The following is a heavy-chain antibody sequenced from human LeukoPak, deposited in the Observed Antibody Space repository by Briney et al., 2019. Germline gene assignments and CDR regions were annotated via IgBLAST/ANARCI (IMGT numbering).Heavy chain of an antibody. J-gene: IGHJ4*02. CDR2: IYYSGST. CDR3: ARVPVVLSSSSWYLVFDY. Sequence: SETLSLTCTVSGGSISSYYWSWIRQPPGKGLEWIGYIYYSGSTNYNPSLKSRVTISVDTSKNQFSLKLSSVTAADTAVYYGARVPVVLSSSSWYLVFDYWGQGTLVTVSS. D-gene: IGHD6-13*01. CDR1: GGSISSYY. V-gene: IGHV4-59*01.